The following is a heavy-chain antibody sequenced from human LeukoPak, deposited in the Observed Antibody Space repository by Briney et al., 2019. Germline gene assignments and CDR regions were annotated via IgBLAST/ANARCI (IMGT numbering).Heavy chain of an antibody. CDR1: GGSFSGYY. CDR2: INHSGST. D-gene: IGHD3-22*01. Sequence: SETLSLTCAVYGGSFSGYYWSWLRQPPGKGLEWIGEINHSGSTNYNPSLKSRVTISVDTSKNQFSLKLSSVTAADTAVYYCAREIPYDSSGYYHPYYFDYWGQGTLVTVSS. V-gene: IGHV4-34*01. CDR3: AREIPYDSSGYYHPYYFDY. J-gene: IGHJ4*02.